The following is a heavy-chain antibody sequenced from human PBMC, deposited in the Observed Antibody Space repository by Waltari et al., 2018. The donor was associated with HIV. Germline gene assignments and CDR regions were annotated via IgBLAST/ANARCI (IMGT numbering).Heavy chain of an antibody. CDR2: VHPGDSET. D-gene: IGHD2-21*02. Sequence: VQLVQSGTEVKKPGESLTISCKASGYRVTTYWLAWVRQRPGKGLEWMGIVHPGDSETRYSPSFEGQVTISVDKSIATAYLQWSSLKASDSAVYYCARPGLAYCGGDCYYHFWGQGTLVSVSS. CDR3: ARPGLAYCGGDCYYHF. CDR1: GYRVTTYW. J-gene: IGHJ4*02. V-gene: IGHV5-51*01.